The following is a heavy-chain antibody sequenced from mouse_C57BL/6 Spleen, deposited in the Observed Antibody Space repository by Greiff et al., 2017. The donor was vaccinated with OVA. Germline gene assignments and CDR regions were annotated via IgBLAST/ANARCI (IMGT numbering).Heavy chain of an antibody. V-gene: IGHV5-6*01. CDR3: ARHRDYYGSSYRYFDV. J-gene: IGHJ1*03. CDR1: GFTFSSYG. CDR2: ISSGGSYT. Sequence: EVMLVESGGDLVKPGGSLKLSCAASGFTFSSYGMSWVRQTPDKRLEWVATISSGGSYTYYPDSVKGRFTISRDNAKNTLYLQMSSLKSEDTAMYYCARHRDYYGSSYRYFDVWGTGTTVTVSS. D-gene: IGHD1-1*01.